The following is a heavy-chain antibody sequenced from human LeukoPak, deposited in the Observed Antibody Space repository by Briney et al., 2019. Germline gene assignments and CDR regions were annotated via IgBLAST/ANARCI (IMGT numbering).Heavy chain of an antibody. CDR1: GGTFSSYA. D-gene: IGHD3-10*01. Sequence: ASVKVSCKASGGTFSSYAISWVRQAPGQGLEWMGGIIPIFGTANYAQKFQGRVTITADESTSTAYMELSSLRSEDTAVYYCARDRVGVRGVTRYYYYGMDVWGQGTTVTVSS. CDR3: ARDRVGVRGVTRYYYYGMDV. CDR2: IIPIFGTA. J-gene: IGHJ6*02. V-gene: IGHV1-69*01.